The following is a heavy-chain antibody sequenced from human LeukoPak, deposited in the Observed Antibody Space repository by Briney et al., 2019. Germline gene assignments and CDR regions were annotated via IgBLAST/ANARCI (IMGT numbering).Heavy chain of an antibody. V-gene: IGHV4-39*01. D-gene: IGHD1-7*01. J-gene: IGHJ4*02. CDR1: GGSISSRSYY. CDR3: ARRDEWNYRPYFDY. Sequence: PSETLSLTCTVSGGSISSRSYYWGWIRQAPGKGLEWIGTIFYSGTTYYNPPLKSRVTISVDTSKNQFSLKLNSVTAADTAVYYCARRDEWNYRPYFDYWGQGILVTVSS. CDR2: IFYSGTT.